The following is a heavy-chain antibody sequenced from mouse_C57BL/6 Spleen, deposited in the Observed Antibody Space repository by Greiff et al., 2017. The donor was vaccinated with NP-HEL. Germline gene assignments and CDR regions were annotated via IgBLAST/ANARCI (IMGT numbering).Heavy chain of an antibody. D-gene: IGHD2-2*01. J-gene: IGHJ2*01. Sequence: VQLQQSVAELVRPGASVKLSCTASGFNIPNTYMHWVKQRPEQGLEWIGRIDPANGPPSYAPTFPGKATITADTSSNTAYLQLSSLTAEDTAIYYCARPMVTTDYFDYWGKGNTLTVSS. CDR2: IDPANGPP. V-gene: IGHV14-3*01. CDR1: GFNIPNTY. CDR3: ARPMVTTDYFDY.